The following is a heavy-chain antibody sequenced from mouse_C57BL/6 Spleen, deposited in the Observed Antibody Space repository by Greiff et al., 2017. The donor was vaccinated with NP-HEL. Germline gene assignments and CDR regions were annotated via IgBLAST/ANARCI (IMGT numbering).Heavy chain of an antibody. D-gene: IGHD1-1*01. V-gene: IGHV1-50*01. J-gene: IGHJ2*01. Sequence: VQLQQPGAELVKPGASVKLSCKASGYTFTSYWMQWVKQRPGQGLEWIGEIDPSDSYTNYNQKFKGKATLTVDTSSSTAYMQLSSLTSEDSAVYYCARPPTTVVGRYYFDYWGQGTTLTVSS. CDR2: IDPSDSYT. CDR3: ARPPTTVVGRYYFDY. CDR1: GYTFTSYW.